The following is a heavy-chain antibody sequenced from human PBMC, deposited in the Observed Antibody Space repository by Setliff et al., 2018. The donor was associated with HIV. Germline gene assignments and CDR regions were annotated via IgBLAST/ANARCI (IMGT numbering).Heavy chain of an antibody. V-gene: IGHV4-59*11. J-gene: IGHJ4*02. Sequence: PSETLSLTCTVSGGSISSHYWSWIRQTPGKGLEWIGSIYYSGNTNYNPSLKSRVTISVDTSKNQFSLKLSSVTAADTAVYYCARDRAAAAGDYWGQGTLVTVSS. CDR2: IYYSGNT. CDR3: ARDRAAAAGDY. CDR1: GGSISSHY. D-gene: IGHD6-13*01.